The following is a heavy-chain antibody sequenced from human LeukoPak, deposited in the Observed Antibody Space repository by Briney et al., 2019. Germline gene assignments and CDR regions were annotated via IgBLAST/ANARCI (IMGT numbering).Heavy chain of an antibody. Sequence: SETLSLTCTVSGGSISSSSYYWGCIRRPPGKWLEWIGCIYFSGSTYYNPSLKSRVTISVVTSKNQFSLKLSSVTAADTAVYYCARSDCSSTSCPHAGYYYYMDVWGKGTTVTVPS. CDR3: ARSDCSSTSCPHAGYYYYMDV. J-gene: IGHJ6*03. D-gene: IGHD2-2*01. V-gene: IGHV4-39*01. CDR1: GGSISSSSYY. CDR2: IYFSGST.